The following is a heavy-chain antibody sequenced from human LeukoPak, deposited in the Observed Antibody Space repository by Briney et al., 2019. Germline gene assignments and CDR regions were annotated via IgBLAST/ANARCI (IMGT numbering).Heavy chain of an antibody. CDR1: GGSISSCY. V-gene: IGHV4-59*08. CDR3: ARRLRVGESSLDAFDI. D-gene: IGHD3-10*01. CDR2: IYYSGST. J-gene: IGHJ3*02. Sequence: PSETLSLTCTVSGGSISSCYWSWIRQPPGKGLEWIGYIYYSGSTNYNPSLKSRVTISVDTSKNQFSLKLSSVTAADTAVYYCARRLRVGESSLDAFDIWGQGTMVTVSS.